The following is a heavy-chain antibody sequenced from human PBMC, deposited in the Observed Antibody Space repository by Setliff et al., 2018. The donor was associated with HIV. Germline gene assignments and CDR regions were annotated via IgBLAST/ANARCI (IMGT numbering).Heavy chain of an antibody. J-gene: IGHJ4*02. CDR2: IGVYNGNT. CDR1: GYTFTSYG. Sequence: ASVKVSCKASGYTFTSYGISWVRQAPGQGLEWMGWIGVYNGNTDYAQKVQGRVTMTTDTSTTTAYMELRSLRSDDTAVYYCARHYYDSDNDPLEIWGQGTLVTVSS. V-gene: IGHV1-18*01. CDR3: ARHYYDSDNDPLEI. D-gene: IGHD3-16*01.